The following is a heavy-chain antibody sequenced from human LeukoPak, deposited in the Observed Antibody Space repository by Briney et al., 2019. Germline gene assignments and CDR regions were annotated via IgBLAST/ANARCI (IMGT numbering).Heavy chain of an antibody. CDR3: ARDLSYYDSSGYTPHYYYGMDV. Sequence: GGSLRLSCAASGFTVSSNYMSWVRQAPGKGLDWVSVIYSGGSTYYADSVKGRFTISRDNSKNTLYLQMNSLRAEDTAVYYCARDLSYYDSSGYTPHYYYGMDVWGQGTTVTVSS. CDR1: GFTVSSNY. CDR2: IYSGGST. J-gene: IGHJ6*02. D-gene: IGHD3-22*01. V-gene: IGHV3-53*01.